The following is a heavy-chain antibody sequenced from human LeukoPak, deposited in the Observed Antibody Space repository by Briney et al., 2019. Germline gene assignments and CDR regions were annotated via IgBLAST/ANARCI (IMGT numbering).Heavy chain of an antibody. CDR1: GFIFNNYG. J-gene: IGHJ4*02. D-gene: IGHD3-22*01. CDR2: ISNDGGGT. CDR3: AKGGSGYFFDL. Sequence: GGSLRLSCAASGFIFNNYGLVWVRQAPGKGLEWVSAISNDGGGTTYADFVKGRFSVSRDNSKNTLFLQMNSLRAEDTALYYCAKGGSGYFFDLWGQGTLVTVSS. V-gene: IGHV3-23*01.